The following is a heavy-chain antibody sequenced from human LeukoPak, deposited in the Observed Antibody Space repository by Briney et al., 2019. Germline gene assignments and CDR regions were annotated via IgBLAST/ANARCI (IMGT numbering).Heavy chain of an antibody. CDR1: GFIFNNYG. J-gene: IGHJ4*02. D-gene: IGHD3-22*01. CDR2: ISNDGGGT. CDR3: AKGGSGYFFDL. Sequence: GGSLRLSCAASGFIFNNYGLVWVRQAPGKGLEWVSAISNDGGGTTYADFVKGRFSVSRDNSKNTLFLQMNSLRAEDTALYYCAKGGSGYFFDLWGQGTLVTVSS. V-gene: IGHV3-23*01.